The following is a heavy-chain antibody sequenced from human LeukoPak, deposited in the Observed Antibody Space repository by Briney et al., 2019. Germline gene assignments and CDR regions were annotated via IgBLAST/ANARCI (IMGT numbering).Heavy chain of an antibody. V-gene: IGHV1-69*05. CDR1: GGTFSSYA. CDR3: ARGGEDCSSTSCYEDPWFDP. CDR2: IIPIFGTA. Sequence: SVKVSCKASGGTFSSYAISWVRQAPGQGPEWMGRIIPIFGTANYAQKFQGRVTITTDESTSTAYMELSSLRSEDTAVYYCARGGEDCSSTSCYEDPWFDPWGQGTLVTVSS. D-gene: IGHD2-2*01. J-gene: IGHJ5*02.